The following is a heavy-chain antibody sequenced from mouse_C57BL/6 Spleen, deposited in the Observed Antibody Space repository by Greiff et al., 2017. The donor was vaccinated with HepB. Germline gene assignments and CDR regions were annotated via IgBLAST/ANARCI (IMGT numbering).Heavy chain of an antibody. Sequence: DVKLQESGPGLVKPSQSLSLTCSVTGYSITSGYYWNWIRQFPGNKLEWMGYISYDGSNNYNPSLKNRISITRDTSKNQFFMKLNSVTTEDTATYYCALVVAEGDYAMDYWGQGTSVTVSS. J-gene: IGHJ4*01. V-gene: IGHV3-6*01. D-gene: IGHD1-1*02. CDR1: GYSITSGYY. CDR2: ISYDGSN. CDR3: ALVVAEGDYAMDY.